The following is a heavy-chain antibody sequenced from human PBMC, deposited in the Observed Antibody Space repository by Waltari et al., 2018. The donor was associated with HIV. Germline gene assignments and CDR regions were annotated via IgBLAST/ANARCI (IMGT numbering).Heavy chain of an antibody. J-gene: IGHJ6*01. D-gene: IGHD3-22*01. CDR2: ISSGGGYI. CDR3: ARSIPNTADSRYYGMDV. V-gene: IGHV3-21*02. CDR1: GFPLATLS. Sequence: GQMMESGGGLFRPGGFLGISSVVPGFPLATLSRNRVRQAPGKGLEWVSSISSGGGYIYYADSVKGRFTISRDNAKDSLFLQMDSLGVEDTAVYFCARSIPNTADSRYYGMDVWGQGTAVTVSS.